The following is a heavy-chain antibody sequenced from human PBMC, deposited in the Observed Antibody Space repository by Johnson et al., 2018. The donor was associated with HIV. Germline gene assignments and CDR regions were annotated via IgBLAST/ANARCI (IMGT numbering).Heavy chain of an antibody. J-gene: IGHJ3*02. CDR1: WFTFSGSA. Sequence: VQLVESGGGVVQPGRSLRLSCVASWFTFSGSALHWVRQASGKGLEWLGRIRSKANSYATAYAASVKGRFTISRDDSKNTAYLQMNSLKTEDTAVYYCARGPRNPGLDTFNIWGQGMMVTVSS. V-gene: IGHV3-73*01. D-gene: IGHD1-14*01. CDR2: IRSKANSYAT. CDR3: ARGPRNPGLDTFNI.